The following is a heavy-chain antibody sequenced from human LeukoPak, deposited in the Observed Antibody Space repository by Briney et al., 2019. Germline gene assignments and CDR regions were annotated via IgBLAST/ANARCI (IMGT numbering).Heavy chain of an antibody. J-gene: IGHJ4*02. V-gene: IGHV1-18*01. CDR3: ARSSAYYYDSSGYYLPFDY. Sequence: GASVKVSCKASGGTFSGYAITWVRQAPGQGLEWMGWISAYNGNTNYAQKVQGRVTMTTDTSTSTAYMELRSLRSDDTAVYYCARSSAYYYDSSGYYLPFDYWGQGTLVTVSS. D-gene: IGHD3-22*01. CDR2: ISAYNGNT. CDR1: GGTFSGYA.